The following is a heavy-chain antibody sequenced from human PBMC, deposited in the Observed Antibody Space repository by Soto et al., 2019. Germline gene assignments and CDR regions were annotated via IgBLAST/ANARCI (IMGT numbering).Heavy chain of an antibody. CDR1: GFTFSSYA. D-gene: IGHD1-7*01. V-gene: IGHV3-30-3*01. CDR2: ISYDGSNK. J-gene: IGHJ4*02. Sequence: RGSLRLSCAASGFTFSSYAMHWLRQAPGKGLEWVAVISYDGSNKYYADSVKGRFTISRDNSKNTLYLQMNSLRAEDTAVYYCAREYGITGTTFDYWGQGILVAVSS. CDR3: AREYGITGTTFDY.